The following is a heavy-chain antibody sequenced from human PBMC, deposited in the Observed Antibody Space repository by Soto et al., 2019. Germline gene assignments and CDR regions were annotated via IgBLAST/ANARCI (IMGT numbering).Heavy chain of an antibody. Sequence: SETLSLTCTVSGGSISNCNWNWIRQSAGKGLEWIGRIYSNGITYYSPSLKSRVTMSVDTFNNQISLKLGSVTAADTAMYYCARERTYQLSGDDALDIWGLGTMVTVSS. CDR2: IYSNGIT. J-gene: IGHJ3*02. CDR1: GGSISNCN. CDR3: ARERTYQLSGDDALDI. V-gene: IGHV4-4*07. D-gene: IGHD2-2*01.